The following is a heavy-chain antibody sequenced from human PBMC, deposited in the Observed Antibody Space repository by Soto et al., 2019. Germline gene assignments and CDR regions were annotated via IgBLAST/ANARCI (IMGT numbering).Heavy chain of an antibody. V-gene: IGHV1-18*01. Sequence: SVKLTFKSSAYTSCLYDMIWVRQAPGQGLEWMGWISTYGGQTKYSQKFQGRGTITTATYTTKTYLELKRLRSDNTAVSYCARHHGPTTSENWFEPWGQGTLVTVSS. CDR1: AYTSCLYD. CDR2: ISTYGGQT. J-gene: IGHJ5*02. CDR3: ARHHGPTTSENWFEP. D-gene: IGHD5-12*01.